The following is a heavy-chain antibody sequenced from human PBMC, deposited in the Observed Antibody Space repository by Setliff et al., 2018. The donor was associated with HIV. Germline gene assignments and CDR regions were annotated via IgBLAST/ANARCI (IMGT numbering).Heavy chain of an antibody. D-gene: IGHD1-1*01. CDR2: IIPILGIT. Sequence: SVKVSCKASGGTFSSYGISWVRQAPGQGLEWMGGIIPILGITNYAQKFQGRVTINADISTSTAYMDLSRLRSEDTAVYYCARGRASYNVLVYWCQGSLVTVSS. CDR1: GGTFSSYG. CDR3: ARGRASYNVLVY. J-gene: IGHJ4*02. V-gene: IGHV1-69*10.